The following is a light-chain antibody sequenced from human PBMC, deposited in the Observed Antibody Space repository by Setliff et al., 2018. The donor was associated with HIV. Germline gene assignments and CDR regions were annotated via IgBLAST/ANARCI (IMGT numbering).Light chain of an antibody. J-gene: IGLJ2*01. CDR2: EVT. Sequence: QSALTQPASVSGSPGQSITISCTGTSSDVGGYKYVSWYQQCPGKAPKLIIYEVTNRPSGVSNRFSGSKSGNTASLTISGLQAEDEADYYCNSFTSSSAYVLFGGGTKVTVL. CDR1: SSDVGGYKY. CDR3: NSFTSSSAYVL. V-gene: IGLV2-14*01.